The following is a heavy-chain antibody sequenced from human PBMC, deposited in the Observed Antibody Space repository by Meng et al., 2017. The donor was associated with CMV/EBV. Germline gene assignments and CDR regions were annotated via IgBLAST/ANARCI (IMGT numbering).Heavy chain of an antibody. J-gene: IGHJ5*02. CDR3: ARDIAVADGGVP. D-gene: IGHD6-19*01. V-gene: IGHV3-21*01. CDR2: ISSSSSYI. CDR1: GFTFSSYS. Sequence: EVQLVEAGGXRVKPGGSLRLSCAASGFTFSSYSMNWVSQAPGKGLEWVSSISSSSSYIYYADSVKGRFTISRDNAKNSLYLQMNSLRAEDTAVYYCARDIAVADGGVPWGQGTLVTVSS.